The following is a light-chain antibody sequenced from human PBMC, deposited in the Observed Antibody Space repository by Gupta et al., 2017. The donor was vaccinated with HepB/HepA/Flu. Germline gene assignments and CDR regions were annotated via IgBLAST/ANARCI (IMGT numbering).Light chain of an antibody. CDR2: GDS. CDR1: TTGSKS. V-gene: IGLV3-21*03. Sequence: VLTQSPSVSVGPITTSRTTYGVITTGSKSGHGHQQKSAQDPVLVVYGDSVRASASPGRFSYSNSVNTATLTISKVEAGDDDDYYCHVWNSSDVVFGGGTKLTVL. J-gene: IGLJ2*01. CDR3: HVWNSSDVV.